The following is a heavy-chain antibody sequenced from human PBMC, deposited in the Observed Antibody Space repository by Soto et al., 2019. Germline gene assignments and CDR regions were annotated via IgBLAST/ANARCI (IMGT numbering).Heavy chain of an antibody. D-gene: IGHD6-19*01. CDR1: GGSIVSSNW. CDR3: AAAVARGWFDP. V-gene: IGHV4-4*02. J-gene: IGHJ5*02. Sequence: PSETLSLTCAVSGGSIVSSNWWRWVRQPPGKGLEWIGEIYHSGSTNYNPSLKSRVAMSVDTSKNQFSLKLSSVTAADIAVYNSAAAVARGWFDPWGQGTLVTVSS. CDR2: IYHSGST.